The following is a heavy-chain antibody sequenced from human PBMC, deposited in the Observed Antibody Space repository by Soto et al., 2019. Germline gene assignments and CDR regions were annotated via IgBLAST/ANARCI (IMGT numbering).Heavy chain of an antibody. CDR3: ARGSSSPRMWFDP. J-gene: IGHJ5*02. Sequence: PSETLSLTCTVSGGSISSSNYYWGWVRQPPGKGLDWIGTIYYSGTTYYNPSLKSRVTISVDTSKNQFSLKLYTVTAADTAVYYCARGSSSPRMWFDPWGQRTLVT. D-gene: IGHD6-19*01. V-gene: IGHV4-39*01. CDR2: IYYSGTT. CDR1: GGSISSSNYY.